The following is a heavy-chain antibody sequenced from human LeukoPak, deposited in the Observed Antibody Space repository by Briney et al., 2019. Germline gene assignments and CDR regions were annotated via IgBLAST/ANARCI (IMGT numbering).Heavy chain of an antibody. Sequence: PGGSLRLSCAASGFTFSNFWMHWVRHAPGKGLEWVSGIIENGGETYYADSVRGRFTISRDNSKNTLYLQMNSLRAEDTAVYYCAKDYEYNSNTWYFHWGRGTLVSVSS. V-gene: IGHV3-23*01. CDR1: GFTFSNFW. D-gene: IGHD6-13*01. J-gene: IGHJ4*02. CDR2: IIENGGET. CDR3: AKDYEYNSNTWYFH.